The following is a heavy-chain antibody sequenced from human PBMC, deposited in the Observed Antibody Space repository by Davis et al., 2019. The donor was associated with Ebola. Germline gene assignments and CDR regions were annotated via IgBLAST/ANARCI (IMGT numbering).Heavy chain of an antibody. Sequence: GGSLRLSCAASGFTFSNYWMSWVRQAPGKGLEWVANIKEDGSEKYYVDSVKGRFTISRDNAKNSLYLQMNSLRAEDTAVYYCARCSGGTSWDYYYGMDVWGQGTTVTVSS. CDR2: IKEDGSEK. CDR3: ARCSGGTSWDYYYGMDV. D-gene: IGHD2-15*01. CDR1: GFTFSNYW. V-gene: IGHV3-7*01. J-gene: IGHJ6*02.